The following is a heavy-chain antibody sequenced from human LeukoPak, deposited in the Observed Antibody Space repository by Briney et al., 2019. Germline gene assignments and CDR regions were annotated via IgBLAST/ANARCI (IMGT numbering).Heavy chain of an antibody. CDR1: GFTSSNYA. V-gene: IGHV3-23*01. CDR2: IGVSGGRT. CDR3: ARPPDERRTTVTDAFHI. D-gene: IGHD1-1*01. Sequence: PGGSLRLSCAASGFTSSNYAMSWVRQAPGKGLEWVSGIGVSGGRTYYADSVKGRFTISRDDSKDTLYLQMSSLRAEDTPLYYCARPPDERRTTVTDAFHIWRQGTMVTVSS. J-gene: IGHJ3*02.